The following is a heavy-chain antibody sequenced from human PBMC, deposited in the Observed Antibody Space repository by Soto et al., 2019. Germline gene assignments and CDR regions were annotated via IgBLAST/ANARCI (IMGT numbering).Heavy chain of an antibody. CDR1: GGTFSSYA. CDR3: ARCPRAYSYGYLGWFDP. J-gene: IGHJ5*02. CDR2: IIPIFGTA. Sequence: SVKVSCKASGGTFSSYAISWVRQAPGQGLEWMGGIIPIFGTANYAQKFQGRVTITADESTSTAHMELSSLRSEDTAVYYCARCPRAYSYGYLGWFDPWGQGTLVTVSS. D-gene: IGHD5-18*01. V-gene: IGHV1-69*13.